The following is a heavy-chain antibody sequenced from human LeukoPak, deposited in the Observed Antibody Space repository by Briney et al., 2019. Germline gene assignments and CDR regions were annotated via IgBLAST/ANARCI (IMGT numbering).Heavy chain of an antibody. CDR2: IKSKTDGGTT. CDR1: GFTFSNAW. J-gene: IGHJ4*02. V-gene: IGHV3-15*01. D-gene: IGHD2-2*01. CDR3: TTEAQGCCSSTSCYGVLADRY. Sequence: GGSLRLSCAASGFTFSNAWMSWVRQAPGKGLEWVGRIKSKTDGGTTDYAAPVKGRFTISRDDSKNTLYLQMNSLKTEDTAVYYCTTEAQGCCSSTSCYGVLADRYWGQGTLVTVSS.